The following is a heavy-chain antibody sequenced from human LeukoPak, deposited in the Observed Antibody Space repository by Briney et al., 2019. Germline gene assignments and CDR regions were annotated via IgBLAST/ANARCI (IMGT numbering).Heavy chain of an antibody. CDR1: GFTFSSYA. V-gene: IGHV3-23*01. D-gene: IGHD5-18*01. J-gene: IGHJ6*02. CDR3: AKEDTAMVIYYFYGMDV. Sequence: GGSLRLSPAAPGFTFSSYAMSCVRQAPGKGLERVSAVRGSGGSKYYADSVKGRFTISRDNSKNTLYLQMNSLRAEDTAVYYCAKEDTAMVIYYFYGMDVWGQGTTVTVSS. CDR2: VRGSGGSK.